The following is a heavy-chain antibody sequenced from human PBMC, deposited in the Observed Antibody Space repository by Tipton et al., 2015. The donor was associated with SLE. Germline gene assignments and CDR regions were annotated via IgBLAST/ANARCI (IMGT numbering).Heavy chain of an antibody. D-gene: IGHD3-22*01. Sequence: TLSLTCTVSGGSISSSSYYWGWIRQPPGKGLEWIGYIYYSGSTNYNPSLKSRVTISVDTSKNQFSLKLSSVTAADTAVYYCARHITMIDYWGQGTLVTVSS. J-gene: IGHJ4*02. CDR1: GGSISSSSYY. CDR3: ARHITMIDY. V-gene: IGHV4-61*05. CDR2: IYYSGST.